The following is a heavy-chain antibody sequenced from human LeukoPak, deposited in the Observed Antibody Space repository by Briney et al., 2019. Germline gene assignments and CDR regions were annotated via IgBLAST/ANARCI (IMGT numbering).Heavy chain of an antibody. CDR1: GGSISSGGYS. J-gene: IGHJ3*02. CDR2: IYHSGST. CDR3: ARSDSYGDYKDAFDI. D-gene: IGHD4-17*01. V-gene: IGHV4-30-2*01. Sequence: SETLSLTCAVSGGSISSGGYSWSWIRQPPGKGLEWIGYIYHSGSTYYNPSLKSRVTISVDRSKNQFSLKLSSVTAADTAVYYCARSDSYGDYKDAFDIWGQGTMVTVPS.